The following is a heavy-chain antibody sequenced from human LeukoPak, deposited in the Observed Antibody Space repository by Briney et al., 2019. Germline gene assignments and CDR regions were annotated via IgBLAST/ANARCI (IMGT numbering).Heavy chain of an antibody. CDR3: ASDPWANYDYVWGSYRLTDY. CDR1: GFTFSSYW. Sequence: GGSLRLSCAASGFTFSSYWMSWVRQAPGKGREWVANIKQDGSEKYYVDSVKGRFTISRDNAKNSLYLQMNSLRAEDTAVYYCASDPWANYDYVWGSYRLTDYWGQGTLVTVSS. D-gene: IGHD3-16*02. V-gene: IGHV3-7*01. J-gene: IGHJ4*02. CDR2: IKQDGSEK.